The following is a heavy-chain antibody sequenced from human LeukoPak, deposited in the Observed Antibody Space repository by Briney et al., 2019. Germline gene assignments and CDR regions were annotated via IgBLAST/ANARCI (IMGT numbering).Heavy chain of an antibody. D-gene: IGHD6-19*01. CDR2: ISGSSSYI. J-gene: IGHJ4*02. CDR1: GFTFSSYS. Sequence: PGGSLRLSCAASGFTFSSYSINWVRQAPGKGLEWVSSISGSSSYIYYADSVKGQFTISRDNAKNSLYLQMNSLGAEDTAVYYCARGGSGWHNYYFDYWGQGTLVTVSS. V-gene: IGHV3-21*01. CDR3: ARGGSGWHNYYFDY.